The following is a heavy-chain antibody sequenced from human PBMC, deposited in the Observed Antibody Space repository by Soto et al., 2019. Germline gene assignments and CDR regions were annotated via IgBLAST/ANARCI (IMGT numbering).Heavy chain of an antibody. CDR2: ISASGGST. Sequence: CAASGFAFSSYTMSWVRQTPGKGLEWASSISASGGSTYYGDSLKGRFTISRDNSKNTLNLHIKSLGVEDSAVYYCAKDRGGFARGWEYYDFWGQGTQVTVSS. CDR3: AKDRGGFARGWEYYDF. D-gene: IGHD6-19*01. V-gene: IGHV3-23*01. CDR1: GFAFSSYT. J-gene: IGHJ4*02.